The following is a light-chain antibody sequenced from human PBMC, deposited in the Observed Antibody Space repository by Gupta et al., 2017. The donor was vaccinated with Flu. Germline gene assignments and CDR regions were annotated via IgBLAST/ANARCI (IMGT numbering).Light chain of an antibody. J-gene: IGLJ3*02. CDR2: EDT. CDR3: QSYDGTNYWV. CDR1: RGSIASYY. V-gene: IGLV6-57*01. Sequence: NFMLTQPHSVSESPGKTVTISCTRDRGSIASYYVQWYQQRPGSSPTTVIYEDTQRPSGVPDRFSASIDRSSNSASLTISGLKTEDEADYYCQSYDGTNYWVFGGGTRLTVL.